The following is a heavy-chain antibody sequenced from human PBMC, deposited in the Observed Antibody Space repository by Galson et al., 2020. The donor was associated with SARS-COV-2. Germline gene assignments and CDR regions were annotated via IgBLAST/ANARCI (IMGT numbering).Heavy chain of an antibody. V-gene: IGHV5-51*01. D-gene: IGHD3-3*01. CDR1: GYSFTNNW. Sequence: KIGESLKISCKGPGYSFTNNWIGWVRQMPGQGLEWMGIIHPRDSDTRYSPSFEGQVTISADKSLTTTFLQWSSLKASDTAIYYCARVRYDFWSGFVFDAFDIWGQGTMVTVP. J-gene: IGHJ3*02. CDR2: IHPRDSDT. CDR3: ARVRYDFWSGFVFDAFDI.